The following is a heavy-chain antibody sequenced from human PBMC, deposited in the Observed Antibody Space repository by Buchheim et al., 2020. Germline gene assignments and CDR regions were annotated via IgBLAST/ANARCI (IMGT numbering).Heavy chain of an antibody. Sequence: QVQLVESGGGVVQPGRSLRLSCAASGFTFSSYGMHWVRQAPGKGLEWVAVIWYDGSNKYYADSVKGRFTISRDNSKNTLYLQMNSLRAEDTAVYYCARDRAPLRYLKLYYYYGMDVWGQGTT. J-gene: IGHJ6*02. CDR3: ARDRAPLRYLKLYYYYGMDV. CDR2: IWYDGSNK. D-gene: IGHD3-9*01. CDR1: GFTFSSYG. V-gene: IGHV3-33*01.